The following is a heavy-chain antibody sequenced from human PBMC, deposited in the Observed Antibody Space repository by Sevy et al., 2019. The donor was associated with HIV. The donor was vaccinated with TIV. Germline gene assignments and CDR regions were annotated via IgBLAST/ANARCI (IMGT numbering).Heavy chain of an antibody. V-gene: IGHV3-7*01. CDR1: GFTFSANW. CDR2: IKADGSDQ. J-gene: IGHJ4*02. Sequence: GGSLRLSCAASGFTFSANWMNWVRQAPGKGLEWVANIKADGSDQHYVDSVEGRFTISRDNAKNLLFLQMNSLRVEDIAGYYSAHVTVGRFESWGQGTLVTVSS. CDR3: AHVTVGRFES. D-gene: IGHD3-16*01.